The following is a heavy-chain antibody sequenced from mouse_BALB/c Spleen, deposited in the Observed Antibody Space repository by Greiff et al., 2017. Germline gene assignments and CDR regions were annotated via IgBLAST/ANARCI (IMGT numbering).Heavy chain of an antibody. J-gene: IGHJ3*01. CDR1: GFNIKDTY. CDR2: IDPANGNT. V-gene: IGHV14-3*02. Sequence: EVQLVESGAELVKPGASVKLSCTASGFNIKDTYMHWVKQRPEQGLEWIGRIDPANGNTKYDPKFQGKATITADTSSNTAYLQLSSLTSEDTAVYYCAIDYDYGKPFAYWGQGTLVTVSA. CDR3: AIDYDYGKPFAY. D-gene: IGHD2-4*01.